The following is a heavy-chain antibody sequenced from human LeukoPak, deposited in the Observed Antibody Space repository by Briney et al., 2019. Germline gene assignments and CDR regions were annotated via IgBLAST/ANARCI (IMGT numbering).Heavy chain of an antibody. Sequence: SETLSLTCTVSGGSISSYYWSWIRQPPGKGLEWIRYIYYSGSTNYNPSLKSRVTISVDTSKNQFSLKLSSVTAADTAVYYCARGVSDSSGYYYKYYFDYWGQGTLVTVSS. CDR1: GGSISSYY. J-gene: IGHJ4*02. V-gene: IGHV4-59*01. D-gene: IGHD3-22*01. CDR3: ARGVSDSSGYYYKYYFDY. CDR2: IYYSGST.